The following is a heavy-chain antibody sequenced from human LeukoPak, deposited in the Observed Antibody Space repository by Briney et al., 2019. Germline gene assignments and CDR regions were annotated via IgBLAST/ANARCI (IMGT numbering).Heavy chain of an antibody. CDR3: ARDQGLTAPPPYGLDV. V-gene: IGHV1-69*04. Sequence: WASVKVSCKTSGGTFSTSAITWVRQAPGQGLEWMGRIIPVLNITTYAQRFQGRVTITADTSTSTVYMELSSLRSEETAVYYCARDQGLTAPPPYGLDVWGQGTTVIASS. CDR1: GGTFSTSA. CDR2: IIPVLNIT. J-gene: IGHJ6*02. D-gene: IGHD5-18*01.